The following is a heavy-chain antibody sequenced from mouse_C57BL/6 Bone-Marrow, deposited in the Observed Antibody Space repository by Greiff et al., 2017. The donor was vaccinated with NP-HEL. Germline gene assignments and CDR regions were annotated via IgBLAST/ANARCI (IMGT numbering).Heavy chain of an antibody. D-gene: IGHD1-1*01. CDR3: ARDFPYYDGSSYVDWYFDV. CDR2: INPNNGGT. V-gene: IGHV1-26*01. CDR1: GYTFTDYY. Sequence: VQLQQSGPELVKPGASVKISCKASGYTFTDYYMNWVKQSHGKSLEWIGDINPNNGGTSYNQKFKGKATLTVDKSSSTAYMELRSLTSEDSAVYYCARDFPYYDGSSYVDWYFDVWGTGTTVTVSS. J-gene: IGHJ1*03.